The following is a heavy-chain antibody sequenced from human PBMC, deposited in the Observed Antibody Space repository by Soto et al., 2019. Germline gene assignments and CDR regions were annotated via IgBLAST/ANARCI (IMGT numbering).Heavy chain of an antibody. Sequence: EVQLLESGGGLVQPGGSLRLSCAASGFTFSSYAMSWVRQAPGKGLEWVSAISGSGGSTYYADSVKGRFTISRDNSKNTLYLQMNSLRAEDTAVYYCATNGPSTGAASDAFDIWGQGTMVTVSS. CDR1: GFTFSSYA. V-gene: IGHV3-23*01. J-gene: IGHJ3*02. D-gene: IGHD4-4*01. CDR3: ATNGPSTGAASDAFDI. CDR2: ISGSGGST.